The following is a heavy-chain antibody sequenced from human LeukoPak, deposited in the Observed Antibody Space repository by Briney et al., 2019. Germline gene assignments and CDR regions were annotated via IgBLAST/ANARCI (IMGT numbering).Heavy chain of an antibody. CDR3: AKGAFWTGYSEYFDP. D-gene: IGHD3/OR15-3a*01. V-gene: IGHV3-33*06. CDR2: IWNDGSKK. Sequence: GWSLRLSCAASGFTFSTYGMYWVRQAPGKGLEWAALIWNDGSKKYYADSVKGRFAISRDNSKNTLYLQMNSLRVEDTAMYYCAKGAFWTGYSEYFDPWGQGILVTVSS. J-gene: IGHJ4*02. CDR1: GFTFSTYG.